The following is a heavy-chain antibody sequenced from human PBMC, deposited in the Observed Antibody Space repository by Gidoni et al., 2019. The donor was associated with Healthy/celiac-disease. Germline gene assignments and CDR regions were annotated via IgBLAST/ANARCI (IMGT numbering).Heavy chain of an antibody. Sequence: EVQLVESGGGLVKPGGSLRLSCAASGFTFSSYSMNWVRQAPGKGLAWVSSISSSSSYIYYADSVKGRFTISRDNAKNALYLQMNSLGAEDTAVYYCARGASFDHDAFDIWGQGTMVTVSS. J-gene: IGHJ3*02. CDR2: ISSSSSYI. V-gene: IGHV3-21*01. CDR1: GFTFSSYS. D-gene: IGHD2-2*01. CDR3: ARGASFDHDAFDI.